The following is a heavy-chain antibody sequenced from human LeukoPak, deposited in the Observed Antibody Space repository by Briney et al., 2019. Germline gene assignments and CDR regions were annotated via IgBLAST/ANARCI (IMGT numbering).Heavy chain of an antibody. CDR1: GFTYSSYW. CDR2: IKQDGSEK. V-gene: IGHV3-7*01. Sequence: PGGSLRLSCAVSGFTYSSYWMSWVRQAPGKGLEWVANIKQDGSEKYYVDSVKGRFTISRDNAKNSLYLQMNSLRAEDTAVYYCARVYRSSSGYCFDYWGQGILVTVSS. CDR3: ARVYRSSSGYCFDY. D-gene: IGHD6-6*01. J-gene: IGHJ4*02.